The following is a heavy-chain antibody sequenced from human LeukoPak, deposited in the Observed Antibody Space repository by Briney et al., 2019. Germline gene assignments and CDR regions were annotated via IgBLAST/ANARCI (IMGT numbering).Heavy chain of an antibody. D-gene: IGHD2-21*01. V-gene: IGHV3-21*04. Sequence: PGGSLRLSCSASGFTFSSYTMNWVRQAPGKGLDWVSSITSNASHIYIADSVKGRFTISRDNAKNSLHLQMNSLRAEDTAVYYCVKDFLHGPHIEPVGSVGPFDFWGQGTLVIVSS. CDR2: ITSNASHI. J-gene: IGHJ4*02. CDR1: GFTFSSYT. CDR3: VKDFLHGPHIEPVGSVGPFDF.